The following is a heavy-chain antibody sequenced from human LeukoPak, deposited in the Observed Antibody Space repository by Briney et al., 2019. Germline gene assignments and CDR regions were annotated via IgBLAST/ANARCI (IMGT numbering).Heavy chain of an antibody. D-gene: IGHD1-1*01. CDR1: GFTFSSYA. Sequence: GGSLRLSCAASGFTFSSYAMHWVRQAPGKGLEWVAVISYDGSNEYYADSVKGRFTISRDNSKNTLYLQMNSLRAEDTAVYYCARDGPTGTTLYYYMDVWGKGTTVTVSS. CDR3: ARDGPTGTTLYYYMDV. J-gene: IGHJ6*03. CDR2: ISYDGSNE. V-gene: IGHV3-30*04.